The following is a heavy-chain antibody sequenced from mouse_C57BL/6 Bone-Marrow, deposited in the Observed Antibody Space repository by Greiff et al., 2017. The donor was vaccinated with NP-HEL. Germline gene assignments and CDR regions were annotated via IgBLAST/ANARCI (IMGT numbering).Heavy chain of an antibody. CDR1: GYTFTGYW. CDR3: ARRVYYGSSYDWYFDV. CDR2: ILPGSGST. Sequence: QVQLKESGAELMKPGASVKLSCKATGYTFTGYWIEWVKQRPGHGLEWIGEILPGSGSTNYNEKFKGKATFTADPSSNTAYMQLSSLTTEDSAIYYCARRVYYGSSYDWYFDVWGTGTTVTVSS. D-gene: IGHD1-1*01. V-gene: IGHV1-9*01. J-gene: IGHJ1*03.